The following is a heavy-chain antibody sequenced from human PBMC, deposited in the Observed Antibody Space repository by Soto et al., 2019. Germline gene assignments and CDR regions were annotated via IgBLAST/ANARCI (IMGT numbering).Heavy chain of an antibody. J-gene: IGHJ6*02. CDR2: ISHDGSNK. D-gene: IGHD2-2*01. CDR3: ARARYCISTSCEIEVRVPGMEV. Sequence: GGSLRLSCAASGFTFSNYAMHWVRQAPGKGLEWVSVISHDGSNKYFAASVKGRFTLSRDNSTNTLYLQMNSLRPEDTAVYYCARARYCISTSCEIEVRVPGMEVWGQGTTVTVSS. CDR1: GFTFSNYA. V-gene: IGHV3-30-3*01.